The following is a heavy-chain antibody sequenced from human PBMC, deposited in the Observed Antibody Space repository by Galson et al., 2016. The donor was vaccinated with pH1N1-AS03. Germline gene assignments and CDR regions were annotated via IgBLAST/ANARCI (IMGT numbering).Heavy chain of an antibody. CDR1: GGSFSGYY. D-gene: IGHD1-20*01. CDR3: ARGVDNFNVFVFEM. Sequence: TLSLTCAVSGGSFSGYYWSWVRQPPGRGLEWIGEISHSGSTKYNPSLKSRVAITIHTSKNQFSLTVTSVTAADTAIYYCARGVDNFNVFVFEMWGRGTMVTVSS. J-gene: IGHJ3*02. CDR2: ISHSGST. V-gene: IGHV4-34*01.